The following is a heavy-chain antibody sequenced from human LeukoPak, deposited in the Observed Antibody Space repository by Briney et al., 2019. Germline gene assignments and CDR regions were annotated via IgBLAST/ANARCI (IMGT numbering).Heavy chain of an antibody. CDR3: ARVTEYCSSTSCLFDP. CDR2: IYYSGST. D-gene: IGHD2-2*01. Sequence: SETLSLTCTTSGGSISSYYWSWIRQPPGKGLEWIGYIYYSGSTNYNPSLKSRVTISVDTSKNQFSLKLSSVTAADTAVYYCARVTEYCSSTSCLFDPWGQGTLVTVSS. V-gene: IGHV4-59*01. CDR1: GGSISSYY. J-gene: IGHJ5*02.